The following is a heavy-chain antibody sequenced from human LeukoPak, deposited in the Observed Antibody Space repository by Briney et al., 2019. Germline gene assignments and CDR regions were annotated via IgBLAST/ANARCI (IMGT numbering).Heavy chain of an antibody. V-gene: IGHV3-49*04. CDR1: GFTFGGYA. Sequence: GRSLRLSCTASGFTFGGYAMSWVRQAPGKGLEWVGFIRSKAYGGTTEYAASGKGRFTISRDDSKSIAYQQMNSLKTGDTAVYYCTRGELIADAFDIWGQGTRVTVPS. CDR2: IRSKAYGGTT. J-gene: IGHJ3*02. D-gene: IGHD1-7*01. CDR3: TRGELIADAFDI.